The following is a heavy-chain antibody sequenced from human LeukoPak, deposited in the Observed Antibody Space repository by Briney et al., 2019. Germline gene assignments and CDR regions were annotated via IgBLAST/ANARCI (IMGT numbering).Heavy chain of an antibody. V-gene: IGHV3-30*03. D-gene: IGHD2-15*01. CDR3: ARDLGYCSGGSCYSSSMDV. CDR1: GFTFSSYG. CDR2: ISYDGSNK. Sequence: GGSLRLSCAASGFTFSSYGMHWVRQAPGKGLEWVAVISYDGSNKYYADSVKGRFTISRDNSKNTLYLQMNSLRAEDTAVYYCARDLGYCSGGSCYSSSMDVWGQGTTVTVSS. J-gene: IGHJ6*02.